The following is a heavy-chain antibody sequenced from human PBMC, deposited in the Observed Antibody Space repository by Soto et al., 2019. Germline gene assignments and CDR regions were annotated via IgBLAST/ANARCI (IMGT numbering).Heavy chain of an antibody. CDR2: INHSGST. J-gene: IGHJ4*02. CDR1: GGSFSGYY. Sequence: SETLSLTCAVYGGSFSGYYCSWIRQPPGKGLEWIGEINHSGSTNYNPSLKSRVTISVDTSKNQFSLKLSSVTAADTAVYYCASGVRIQLLYSWGQGTLVTVSS. CDR3: ASGVRIQLLYS. D-gene: IGHD5-18*01. V-gene: IGHV4-34*01.